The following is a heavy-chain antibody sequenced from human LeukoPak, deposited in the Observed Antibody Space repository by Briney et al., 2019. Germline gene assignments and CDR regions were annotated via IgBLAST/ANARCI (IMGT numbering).Heavy chain of an antibody. J-gene: IGHJ4*02. CDR3: ARRGDDFDY. CDR2: IKEDGSEK. CDR1: GFTFSTYW. D-gene: IGHD3-10*01. Sequence: GGSLRLSCAPSGFTFSTYWMSWVRQAPGKGLEWVANIKEDGSEKYYVDSVKGRFTISRDNAKNSLYLQTNSLRAEDTAVYYCARRGDDFDYWGQGTLVTVSS. V-gene: IGHV3-7*01.